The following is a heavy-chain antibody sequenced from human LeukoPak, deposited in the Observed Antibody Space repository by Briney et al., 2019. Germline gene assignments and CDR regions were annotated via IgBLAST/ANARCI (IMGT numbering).Heavy chain of an antibody. CDR2: INPNTAGT. CDR1: GYTFTGYY. D-gene: IGHD4-11*01. J-gene: IGHJ6*03. V-gene: IGHV1-2*02. Sequence: GASVKVSCKASGYTFTGYYFHWVRQAPGQGLEWMGWINPNTAGTNYAQKFLGGVTLTWDTSISTAYMELTRLTSDDTAVYYCATSAGDYRAGHYYYMGVWGKGTSVTVS. CDR3: ATSAGDYRAGHYYYMGV.